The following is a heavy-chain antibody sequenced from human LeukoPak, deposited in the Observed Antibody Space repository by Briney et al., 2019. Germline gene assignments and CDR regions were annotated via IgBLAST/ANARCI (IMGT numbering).Heavy chain of an antibody. J-gene: IGHJ3*02. CDR2: TSGSGGNT. CDR1: GFTFRSYA. Sequence: PGESLRLSCAVSGFTFRSYAMSWVRQAPGKGLEWVSTTSGSGGNTYYADSVKGRFTISRDNSKNMLYLQMNSLRAEDTAVYYCARVYSGSDAFDIWGQGTMVTVSS. D-gene: IGHD5-12*01. CDR3: ARVYSGSDAFDI. V-gene: IGHV3-23*01.